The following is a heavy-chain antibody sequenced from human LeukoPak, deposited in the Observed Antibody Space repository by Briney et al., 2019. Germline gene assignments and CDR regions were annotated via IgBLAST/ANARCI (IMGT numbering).Heavy chain of an antibody. Sequence: GGSLRLSCAASGFTFDNYAMNWVRQAPGKGLEWLSYIWDSSRITYRADSVKGRFTISRDNAKTSLYLQMNSLRDEDTAVYYCVREDSPFAFDYWGQGILVTVSS. V-gene: IGHV3-48*02. CDR2: IWDSSRIT. D-gene: IGHD2/OR15-2a*01. CDR3: VREDSPFAFDY. CDR1: GFTFDNYA. J-gene: IGHJ4*02.